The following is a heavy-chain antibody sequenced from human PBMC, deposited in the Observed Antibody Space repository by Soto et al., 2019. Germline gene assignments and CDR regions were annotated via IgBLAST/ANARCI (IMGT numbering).Heavy chain of an antibody. J-gene: IGHJ5*02. CDR3: ARRGGGYCSGGSCYEFDP. Sequence: QLQLQESGPGLVKPSETLSLTCTVSGGSISSSSYYWGWIRQPPGKGLEWIGSIYYSGSTYYNPSLKSRVTISVDTSKNQFSLKLSSVTAADTAVYYCARRGGGYCSGGSCYEFDPWGQGTLVTVSS. CDR2: IYYSGST. V-gene: IGHV4-39*01. D-gene: IGHD2-15*01. CDR1: GGSISSSSYY.